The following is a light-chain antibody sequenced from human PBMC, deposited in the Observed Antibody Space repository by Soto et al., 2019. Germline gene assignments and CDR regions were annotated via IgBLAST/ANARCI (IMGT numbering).Light chain of an antibody. CDR2: GAS. CDR1: ESVSSIY. Sequence: ENVLTQSPGTLSLSPGERATLSCRASESVSSIYVAWYQQKPGQAPTLLIYGASNRATGIPDRFSGSGSGTDFTLTISRLEPEDFAVYYCQQYGSSGTFGQGTKVDIK. J-gene: IGKJ1*01. CDR3: QQYGSSGT. V-gene: IGKV3-20*01.